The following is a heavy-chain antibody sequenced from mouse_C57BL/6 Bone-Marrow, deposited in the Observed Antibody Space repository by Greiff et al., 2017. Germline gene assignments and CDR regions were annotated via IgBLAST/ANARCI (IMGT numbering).Heavy chain of an antibody. CDR1: GYSITSGYY. Sequence: EVKVEESGPGLVKPSQSLSLTCSVTGYSITSGYYWNWIRQFPGNKLEWMGYISYDGSNNYNPSLKNRISITRDTSKNQFFLKLNSVTTEDTATYYCARDIFFAYWGQGTLVTVSA. CDR2: ISYDGSN. CDR3: ARDIFFAY. J-gene: IGHJ3*01. V-gene: IGHV3-6*01.